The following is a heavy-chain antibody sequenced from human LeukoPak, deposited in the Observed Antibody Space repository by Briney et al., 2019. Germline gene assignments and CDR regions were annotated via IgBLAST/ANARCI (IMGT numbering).Heavy chain of an antibody. CDR3: ARQRPHAFDI. V-gene: IGHV4-59*08. CDR1: GGSISSYY. Sequence: SETLSLTCTVSGGSISSYYWSWIRQPPWKGLEWIGYIYYSGSTNYNPSLKSRVTMLVDTSKNQFSLKLSSVTAADTAVYFCARQRPHAFDIWGQGTMVTVSS. CDR2: IYYSGST. J-gene: IGHJ3*02.